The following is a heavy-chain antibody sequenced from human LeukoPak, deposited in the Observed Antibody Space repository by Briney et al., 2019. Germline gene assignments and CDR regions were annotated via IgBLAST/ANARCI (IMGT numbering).Heavy chain of an antibody. CDR3: ARDSYSGSHDP. CDR1: GGTFISYA. Sequence: RASVKVSCKASGGTFISYAISWVRQAPGQGLEWMGRIIPILGIANYAQKFQGRVTMTRDTSISTAYMELSRLRSDDTAVYYCARDSYSGSHDPWGQGTLVTVSS. J-gene: IGHJ5*02. V-gene: IGHV1-69*04. D-gene: IGHD6-13*01. CDR2: IIPILGIA.